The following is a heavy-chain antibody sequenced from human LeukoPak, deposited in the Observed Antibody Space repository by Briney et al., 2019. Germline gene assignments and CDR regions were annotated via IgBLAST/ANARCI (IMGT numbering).Heavy chain of an antibody. CDR2: MSDDGSEK. Sequence: PGGSLRLSCAASGFTFKSYEMNWVRQAPGKGLEWLGHMSDDGSEKHYVDSVRGRFTISRDPSKNTLYLEMTSLRTEDTAVYYCAREADSGYYRTVDYWGQGTMVTVS. V-gene: IGHV3-30-3*01. CDR1: GFTFKSYE. D-gene: IGHD2-15*01. J-gene: IGHJ4*02. CDR3: AREADSGYYRTVDY.